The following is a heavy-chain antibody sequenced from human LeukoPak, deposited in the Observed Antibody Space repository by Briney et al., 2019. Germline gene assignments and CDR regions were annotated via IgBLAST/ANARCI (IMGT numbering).Heavy chain of an antibody. CDR3: ARFYGLGYFDY. D-gene: IGHD4-17*01. CDR2: INHSGST. V-gene: IGHV4-34*01. Sequence: SETLSLTCAVYGGSFSGYYWSWTRQPPGKGLEWIGEINHSGSTNYNPSLKSRVTISVDTSKNQFSLKLSSVTAADTAVYYCARFYGLGYFDYWGQGTLVTVTS. J-gene: IGHJ4*02. CDR1: GGSFSGYY.